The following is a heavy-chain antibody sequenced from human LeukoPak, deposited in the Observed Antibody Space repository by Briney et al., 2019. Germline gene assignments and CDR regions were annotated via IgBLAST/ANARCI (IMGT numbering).Heavy chain of an antibody. CDR3: ARDRDYDFWSGCGGWAPMDV. V-gene: IGHV3-30-3*01. J-gene: IGHJ6*03. Sequence: GGSLRLSCAASGFTFSSYAMHWVRQAPGKGLEWVAVISYDGSNKYYADSVKGRFTISRDNSKNTLYLQMNSLRAEDTAVYYCARDRDYDFWSGCGGWAPMDVWGKGTTVTVSS. CDR2: ISYDGSNK. CDR1: GFTFSSYA. D-gene: IGHD3-3*01.